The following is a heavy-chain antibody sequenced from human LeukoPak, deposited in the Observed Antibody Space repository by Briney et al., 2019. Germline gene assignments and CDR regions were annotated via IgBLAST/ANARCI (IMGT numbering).Heavy chain of an antibody. V-gene: IGHV4-30-2*01. Sequence: SETLSLTCAVSGGSISSGGYSWSWIRQPPGKGLEWIGYIYHSGSTYYNPSLKSRVTISVDRSKNQFSLKLSSVTAADTAVYYCARGIAVANLDCWGQGTLVTVSS. D-gene: IGHD6-19*01. J-gene: IGHJ4*02. CDR1: GGSISSGGYS. CDR3: ARGIAVANLDC. CDR2: IYHSGST.